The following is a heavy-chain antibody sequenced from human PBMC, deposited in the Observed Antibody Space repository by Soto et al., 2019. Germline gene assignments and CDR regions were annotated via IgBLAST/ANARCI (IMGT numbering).Heavy chain of an antibody. V-gene: IGHV1-18*01. J-gene: IGHJ6*02. CDR1: GYTFTNYG. CDR2: ISGYNGNT. Sequence: QVQLVQSGAEVKKPGASVTVSCKASGYTFTNYGFSWVRQAPGQGLEWMGWISGYNGNTKYAEKFQNRVTMTTDTSTNKAHMALRSLRSDDTAVYYCAREGQAPYYYYGMDVWGQGTAVTVSS. CDR3: AREGQAPYYYYGMDV.